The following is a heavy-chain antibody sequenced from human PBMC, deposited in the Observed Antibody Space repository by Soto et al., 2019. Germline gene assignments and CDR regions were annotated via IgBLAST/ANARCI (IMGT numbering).Heavy chain of an antibody. CDR3: ERDPIQSPRYYGSGFDY. D-gene: IGHD3-10*01. J-gene: IGHJ4*02. Sequence: GASVKVSCKASGGTFSSYAISWVRQAPGQGLEWMGGIIPIFGTANYAQKIQGRVTITADESTSTAYIEMSSLRSEDTAVYYYERDPIQSPRYYGSGFDYWGQGTLVTVSS. CDR2: IIPIFGTA. V-gene: IGHV1-69*13. CDR1: GGTFSSYA.